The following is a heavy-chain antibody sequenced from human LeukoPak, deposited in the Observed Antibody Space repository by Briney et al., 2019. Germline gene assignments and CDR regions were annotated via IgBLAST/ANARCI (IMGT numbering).Heavy chain of an antibody. D-gene: IGHD5-18*01. CDR2: IYYSGST. V-gene: IGHV4-59*01. Sequence: SETLSLTCTVSGSSISSYYWSWIRQPPGKGLEWIGYIYYSGSTNYNPSLKSRVTISVDTSKNQFSLKLSSVTAADTAVYYCARGVDTAMVSGYFDYWGQGTLVTVSS. CDR1: GSSISSYY. CDR3: ARGVDTAMVSGYFDY. J-gene: IGHJ4*02.